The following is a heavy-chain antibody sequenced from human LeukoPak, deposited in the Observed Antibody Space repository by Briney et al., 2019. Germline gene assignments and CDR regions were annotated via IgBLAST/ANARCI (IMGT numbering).Heavy chain of an antibody. CDR2: IYYSGST. D-gene: IGHD1-26*01. J-gene: IGHJ6*03. Sequence: SSETLSLTCTVSGGSISSYYWSWIRQPPGKGLEWIGYIYYSGSTNYNPSLKSRVTISVDTSKNQFSLKLSSVTAADTAVYYCAREMTGSYYHYYYMDVWGKGTTVTVSS. CDR1: GGSISSYY. V-gene: IGHV4-59*01. CDR3: AREMTGSYYHYYYMDV.